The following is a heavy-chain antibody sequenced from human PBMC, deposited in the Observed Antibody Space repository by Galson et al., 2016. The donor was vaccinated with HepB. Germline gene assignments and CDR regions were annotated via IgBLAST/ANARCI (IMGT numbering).Heavy chain of an antibody. CDR3: ARVFLRLVVTDPLDY. CDR2: ISAYNGDT. CDR1: GYTFSSYG. J-gene: IGHJ4*02. D-gene: IGHD3-22*01. V-gene: IGHV1-18*04. Sequence: SVKVSCKASGYTFSSYGIGWVRQAPGQGLEWMGWISAYNGDTNYAQKLQGRVTMTTNTSTSTAYMELRSLRSDDTAIYYCARVFLRLVVTDPLDYWGQGTLVTVSS.